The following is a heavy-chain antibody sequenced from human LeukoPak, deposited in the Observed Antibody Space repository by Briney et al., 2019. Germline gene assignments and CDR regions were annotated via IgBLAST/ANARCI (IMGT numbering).Heavy chain of an antibody. CDR3: TTTLWGGYYFDY. V-gene: IGHV3-15*01. D-gene: IGHD3-16*01. CDR1: GFTFSNAW. J-gene: IGHJ4*02. CDR2: IKSKTDGGTT. Sequence: GGSLRLSCAASGFTFSNAWMSWVRQAPGKGLEWVGRIKSKTDGGTTDYAAPVKGRFTISRDDSKNTLYLQMNSLKTEDTAVYYCTTTLWGGYYFDYWGQGTLVTVSS.